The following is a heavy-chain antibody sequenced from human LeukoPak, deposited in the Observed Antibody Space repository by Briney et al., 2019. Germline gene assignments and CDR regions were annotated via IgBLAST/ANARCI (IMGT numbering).Heavy chain of an antibody. CDR1: GGSISGSSAY. D-gene: IGHD5-18*01. V-gene: IGHV4-39*01. J-gene: IGHJ4*02. CDR2: IYYSKNT. CDR3: VSPRGFSYGYFDY. Sequence: SETLSLTCTVSGGSISGSSAYWGWIRQPPGKGLEWIGSIYYSKNTYYNPSLKSRVTISADTSKNQFSLTLGSVSVTDTAVYYCVSPRGFSYGYFDYWGQGTLVTVSS.